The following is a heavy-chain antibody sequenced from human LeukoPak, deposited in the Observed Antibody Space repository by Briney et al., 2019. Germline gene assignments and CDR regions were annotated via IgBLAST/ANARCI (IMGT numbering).Heavy chain of an antibody. J-gene: IGHJ5*02. Sequence: SETLSLTCTVSGGSISSSSYYWGWIRQPPGKGLEWIGSSYYSGSTHYNTSLKSRVTISVDTSKNQFPLKLSSVTAADTAVYYCARDDYGDYTRRFDPWGQGTLVTVSS. CDR1: GGSISSSSYY. CDR3: ARDDYGDYTRRFDP. D-gene: IGHD4-17*01. CDR2: SYYSGST. V-gene: IGHV4-39*06.